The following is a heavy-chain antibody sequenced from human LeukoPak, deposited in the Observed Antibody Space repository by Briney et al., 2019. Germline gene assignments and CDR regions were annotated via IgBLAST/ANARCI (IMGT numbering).Heavy chain of an antibody. J-gene: IGHJ4*02. D-gene: IGHD3-10*01. CDR1: GYTFTSYG. Sequence: ASVKVSCKASGYTFTSYGISWVRQAPGQGLEWMGWISAYNGNTNYAQKLQGRVTMTTDTSTSTAYMELRSLRSDDTAVYCCARNYGSGSYSPTVYWGQGTLVTVSS. V-gene: IGHV1-18*01. CDR2: ISAYNGNT. CDR3: ARNYGSGSYSPTVY.